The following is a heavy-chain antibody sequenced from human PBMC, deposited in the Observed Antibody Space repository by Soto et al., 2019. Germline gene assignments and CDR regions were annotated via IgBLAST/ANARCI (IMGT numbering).Heavy chain of an antibody. Sequence: EVQLVESGGGLVQPGGSLRLSCAASGFTFSNYPMNWVRQAPGKGLEWLSYINTNSGTIVYADSVKGRFTISRDNAKNSLYLQMNSLRDEDTAVYYCARDFFDTWGKGTMVTVSS. CDR3: ARDFFDT. V-gene: IGHV3-48*02. CDR1: GFTFSNYP. J-gene: IGHJ3*02. CDR2: INTNSGTI.